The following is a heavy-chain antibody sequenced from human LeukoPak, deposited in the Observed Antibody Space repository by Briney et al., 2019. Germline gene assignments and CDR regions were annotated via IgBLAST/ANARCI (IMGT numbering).Heavy chain of an antibody. D-gene: IGHD2-2*01. CDR3: ARDAYCSSTSCYPSN. J-gene: IGHJ4*02. CDR1: GGSISSYY. V-gene: IGHV4-59*01. Sequence: SQTLSLTCTVSGGSISSYYWSWIRQPPGKGLEWIGYIYYSGSTNYNPSLKSRVTISVDTSKNQFSLKLSSVTAADTAVYYCARDAYCSSTSCYPSNWGQGTLVTASS. CDR2: IYYSGST.